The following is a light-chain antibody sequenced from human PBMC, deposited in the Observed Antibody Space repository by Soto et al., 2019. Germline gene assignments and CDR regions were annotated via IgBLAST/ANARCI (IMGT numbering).Light chain of an antibody. J-gene: IGKJ1*01. Sequence: DIPMTQSPSTLSASVGDRVTITCRASQSISSWLAWYQQKPGKAPKLLIYKASSLESGVPSRFSGSGSGSEFTLTISSLQPDDFATYYCQQYNSYRTFGQGTKVDI. CDR3: QQYNSYRT. CDR1: QSISSW. CDR2: KAS. V-gene: IGKV1-5*03.